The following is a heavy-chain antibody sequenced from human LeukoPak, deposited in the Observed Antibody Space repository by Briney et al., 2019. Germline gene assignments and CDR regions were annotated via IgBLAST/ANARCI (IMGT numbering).Heavy chain of an antibody. Sequence: SETLSLTCTVSGGSISSGDYYWSWVRQPPGKGVEWIGYTYYSGSTYYKPSLKSRNTISVDTSKIKFSLKLSSVTAADTAVYYWARDHGGSGKFDYWGQGTLVTVSS. J-gene: IGHJ4*02. CDR1: GGSISSGDYY. CDR3: ARDHGGSGKFDY. V-gene: IGHV4-30-4*01. CDR2: TYYSGST. D-gene: IGHD3-10*01.